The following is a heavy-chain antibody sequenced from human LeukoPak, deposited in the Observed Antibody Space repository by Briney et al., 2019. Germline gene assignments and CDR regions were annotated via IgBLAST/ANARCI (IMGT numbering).Heavy chain of an antibody. CDR1: GFTFSYYW. D-gene: IGHD3-10*01. CDR2: INGDGSST. J-gene: IGHJ4*02. CDR3: ARGGNYGSIDY. Sequence: QPGGSLRLSCAASGFTFSYYWMHWVRQTPGKGLVWVSRINGDGSSTNYAESVKGRFTISRDNAKNTLYLQMNSLRAEDTAVYYCARGGNYGSIDYWGQGTLVTVSS. V-gene: IGHV3-74*01.